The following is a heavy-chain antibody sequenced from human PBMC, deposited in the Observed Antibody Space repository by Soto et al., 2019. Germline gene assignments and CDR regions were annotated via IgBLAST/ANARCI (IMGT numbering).Heavy chain of an antibody. CDR3: ARRGERRIAAACYFDY. CDR2: IWYDGSNK. D-gene: IGHD6-13*01. V-gene: IGHV3-33*01. CDR1: GFTFSSYG. Sequence: QVQLVESGGGVVQPGRSLRLSCAASGFTFSSYGMHWVRQAPGKGLEWVAVIWYDGSNKYYADSVKGRFTISRDNSKNTLDLQMNSLRAEDTAAYYCARRGERRIAAACYFDYWGQGTLVTVSS. J-gene: IGHJ4*02.